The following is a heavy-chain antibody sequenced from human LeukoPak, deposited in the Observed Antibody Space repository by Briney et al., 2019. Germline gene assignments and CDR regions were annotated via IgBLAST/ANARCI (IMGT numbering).Heavy chain of an antibody. D-gene: IGHD4-23*01. Sequence: GGSLRLSCAASGFTLSSYWMHWVRQAPGKGLVWVSRINSDGSSTSYADSVKGRFTISRDNAKNTLYLQMNSLRAEDTAVYYCATESPGGVALDYWGQGTLVTVSS. CDR2: INSDGSST. V-gene: IGHV3-74*01. J-gene: IGHJ4*02. CDR1: GFTLSSYW. CDR3: ATESPGGVALDY.